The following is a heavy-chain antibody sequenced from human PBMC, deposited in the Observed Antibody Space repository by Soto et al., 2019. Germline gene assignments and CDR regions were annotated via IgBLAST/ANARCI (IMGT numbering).Heavy chain of an antibody. D-gene: IGHD3-10*01. CDR2: IYWGDDK. CDR1: GFSLSTSGVG. V-gene: IGHV2-5*02. CDR3: APRGGGYYGYWYLAL. J-gene: IGHJ2*01. Sequence: QITLKESGPTLVKPTQTLTLTCTFSGFSLSTSGVGVGWIRQPPGKALEWLALIYWGDDKRYSPSLKSRLTIPKDTSNNHVVLTKTNMAPVDAATYSRAPRGGGYYGYWYLALWGRGTLFTVSS.